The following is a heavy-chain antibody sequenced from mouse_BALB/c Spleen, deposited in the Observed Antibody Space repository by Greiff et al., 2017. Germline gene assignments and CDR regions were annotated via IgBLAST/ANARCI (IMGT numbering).Heavy chain of an antibody. J-gene: IGHJ3*01. CDR1: GYTFTSYW. CDR2: INPSTGYT. Sequence: VQLQQSGAELAKPGASVKMSCKASGYTFTSYWMHWVKQRPGQGLEWIGYINPSTGYTEYNQKFKDKATLTADKSSSTAYMQLSSLTSEDSAVYYCARRLRDRFAYWGQGTLVTVSA. CDR3: ARRLRDRFAY. V-gene: IGHV1-7*01. D-gene: IGHD1-1*01.